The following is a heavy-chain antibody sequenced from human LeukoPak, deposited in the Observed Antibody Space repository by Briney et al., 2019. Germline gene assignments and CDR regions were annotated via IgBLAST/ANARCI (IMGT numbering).Heavy chain of an antibody. V-gene: IGHV3-11*04. D-gene: IGHD3-22*01. Sequence: PGGSLRLSCAASGFTFSDYYMSWIRQAPGKGLEWVSYISSSSSTIYYADSVKGRFTISRDNAKNSLYLQMNSLRAEDTAVYYCARVEYYDSSGYYEQEYFQHWGQGTLVTVSS. CDR1: GFTFSDYY. J-gene: IGHJ1*01. CDR2: ISSSSSTI. CDR3: ARVEYYDSSGYYEQEYFQH.